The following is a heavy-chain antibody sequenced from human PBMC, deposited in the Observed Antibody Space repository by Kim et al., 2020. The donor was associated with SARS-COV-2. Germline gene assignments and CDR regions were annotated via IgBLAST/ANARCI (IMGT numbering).Heavy chain of an antibody. Sequence: KYYVDSGKGRFTISRDNAKNSLYLQMDSLRTEDTALYYCARGTISGDWGQGTLVTVSS. CDR2: K. CDR3: ARGTISGD. D-gene: IGHD3-9*01. J-gene: IGHJ4*02. V-gene: IGHV3-7*03.